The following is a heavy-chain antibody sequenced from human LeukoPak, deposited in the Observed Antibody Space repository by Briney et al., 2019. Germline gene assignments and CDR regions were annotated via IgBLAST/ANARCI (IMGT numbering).Heavy chain of an antibody. J-gene: IGHJ6*03. D-gene: IGHD5-18*01. CDR3: ARHRGYSYGPYYYYYYMDV. CDR2: FYYSGST. CDR1: GGSISSSDYY. V-gene: IGHV4-39*01. Sequence: PSETLSLTCTVSGGSISSSDYYWGWIRQPPGKGLEWIGSFYYSGSTYYNPSLKSRVTISVDTSKNQFSLKLSSVTAADTAVYYCARHRGYSYGPYYYYYYMDVWGKGTTVTVSS.